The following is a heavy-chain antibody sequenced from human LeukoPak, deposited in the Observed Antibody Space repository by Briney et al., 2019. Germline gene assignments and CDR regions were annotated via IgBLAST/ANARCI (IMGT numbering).Heavy chain of an antibody. D-gene: IGHD3-16*01. J-gene: IGHJ4*02. V-gene: IGHV3-49*04. Sequence: PGGSLRLSCTTSGFTFGDYAMNWVRQAPGKGLEWVGFIRSNVYGGTTEYAASVKGRFTISRDDSRSIAYLQMNSLKTEDTGVYYCCRGILVRDYILDYWGQGTLVTVSS. CDR1: GFTFGDYA. CDR3: CRGILVRDYILDY. CDR2: IRSNVYGGTT.